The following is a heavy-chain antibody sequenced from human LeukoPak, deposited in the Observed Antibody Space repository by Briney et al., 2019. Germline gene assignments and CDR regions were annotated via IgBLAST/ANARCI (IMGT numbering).Heavy chain of an antibody. CDR2: IYYSGST. V-gene: IGHV4-59*01. D-gene: IGHD3-16*01. J-gene: IGHJ4*02. Sequence: SETLSLTCTVSGGSISSYYWSWIRQPPGKGLEWIGYIYYSGSTNYNSSFKSRVTISIDTSKNQFSLRLSSVTAADTGVYYCARLPLGAFGEVLNFDSWGQGILVIVSS. CDR3: ARLPLGAFGEVLNFDS. CDR1: GGSISSYY.